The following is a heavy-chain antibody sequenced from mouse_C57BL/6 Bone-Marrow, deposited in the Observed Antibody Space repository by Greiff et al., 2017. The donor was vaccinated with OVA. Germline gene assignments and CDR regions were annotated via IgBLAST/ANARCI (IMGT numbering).Heavy chain of an antibody. J-gene: IGHJ3*01. CDR2: ISSGGSYT. Sequence: EVKVVESGGDLVKPGGSLKLSCAASGFTFSSYGMSWVRQTPDKRLEWVATISSGGSYTYYPDSVKGRFTISRDNAKNTLYLQMSSLKSEDTAMYYCARGGDVGVAYWGQGTLVTVSA. CDR1: GFTFSSYG. V-gene: IGHV5-6*01. CDR3: ARGGDVGVAY.